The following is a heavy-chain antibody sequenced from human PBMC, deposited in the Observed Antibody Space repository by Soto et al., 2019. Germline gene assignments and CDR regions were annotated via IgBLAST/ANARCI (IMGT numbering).Heavy chain of an antibody. D-gene: IGHD2-15*01. CDR1: GVSIGSHF. CDR2: IYHTVNT. Sequence: ETLSLTCIVSGVSIGSHFWSWIRQAPGKGPEWVGYIYHTVNTNYNPALKSRVTISMDTSEKQLSLQLSSVTAADTAVYYCARLQYTVVTALDIWGQGTMLS. J-gene: IGHJ3*02. CDR3: ARLQYTVVTALDI. V-gene: IGHV4-59*11.